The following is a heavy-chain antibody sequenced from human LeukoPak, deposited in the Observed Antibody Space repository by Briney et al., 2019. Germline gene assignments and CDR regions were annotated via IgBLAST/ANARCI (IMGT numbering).Heavy chain of an antibody. CDR1: GFTVCSYG. D-gene: IGHD6-13*01. J-gene: IGHJ3*01. CDR3: AKARIAAAGTGAFDV. CDR2: FSATDGSA. V-gene: IGHV3-23*01. Sequence: GGSLRLSCAASGFTVCSYGMTWVRQAPGKGLEWVSAFSATDGSAQYAESVRGRFTISRDNSKNSLYLQMNSLRDEDTAVYFCAKARIAAAGTGAFDVWGQGTMVTVSS.